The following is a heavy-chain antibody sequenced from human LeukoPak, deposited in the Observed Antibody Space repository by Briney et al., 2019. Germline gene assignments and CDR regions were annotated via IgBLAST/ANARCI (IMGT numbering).Heavy chain of an antibody. V-gene: IGHV3-23*01. CDR3: ASLPSGTTIVDY. D-gene: IGHD3-10*01. Sequence: GGSLRLSCAASGFTFGSYAMTWVRQAPGKGLEWVSGISASGGSTYYADSVKGRFTISRDNSKNTLYLQMKSLRDEDTAEYYCASLPSGTTIVDYWGQGTLVTVSS. CDR1: GFTFGSYA. CDR2: ISASGGST. J-gene: IGHJ4*02.